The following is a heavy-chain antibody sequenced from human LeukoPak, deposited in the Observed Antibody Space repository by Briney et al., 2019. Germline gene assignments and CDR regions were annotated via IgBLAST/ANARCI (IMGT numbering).Heavy chain of an antibody. Sequence: SETLSLTCTVSGGSISSSSYFWGWIRQPPGKGLEWIGSIYYSGSTYYNPSLKSRVTISVDTSKNQFSLKLSSVIAADTAVYYCAGLLWFGHLEEFDPWGQGTLVTVSS. D-gene: IGHD3-10*01. J-gene: IGHJ5*02. CDR2: IYYSGST. V-gene: IGHV4-39*07. CDR1: GGSISSSSYF. CDR3: AGLLWFGHLEEFDP.